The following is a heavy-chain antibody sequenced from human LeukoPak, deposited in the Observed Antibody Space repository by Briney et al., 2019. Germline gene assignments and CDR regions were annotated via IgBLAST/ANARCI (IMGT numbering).Heavy chain of an antibody. CDR3: ARPDRRGLSRGWYAFDI. J-gene: IGHJ3*02. D-gene: IGHD2-15*01. V-gene: IGHV4-39*01. CDR1: GGSISSSSYY. CDR2: IYYSGST. Sequence: TETLSLTCTVSGGSISSSSYYWGWIRQPPGKGLEWIGSIYYSGSTYYNPSLKSRVTISVDTSKNQFSLKLSSVTAADTAVYYCARPDRRGLSRGWYAFDIWGQGTMVTVSS.